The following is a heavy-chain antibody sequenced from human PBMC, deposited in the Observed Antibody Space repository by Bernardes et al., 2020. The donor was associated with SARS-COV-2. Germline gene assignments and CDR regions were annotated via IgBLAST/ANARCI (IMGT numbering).Heavy chain of an antibody. CDR1: GFTFTYAW. V-gene: IGHV3-15*01. CDR2: IKSKTDGGTT. J-gene: IGHJ5*02. Sequence: GGSLRLSCAASGFTFTYAWMTWVRQAPGKGLEWVGRIKSKTDGGTTDYAAPLKGRFTISRDDSKNTLYLELNSLEIEDTAVYYCIAAMGTWGQGTLVTVSS. D-gene: IGHD5-18*01. CDR3: IAAMGT.